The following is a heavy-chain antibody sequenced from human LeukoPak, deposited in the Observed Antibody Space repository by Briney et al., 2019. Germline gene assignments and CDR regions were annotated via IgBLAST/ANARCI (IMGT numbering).Heavy chain of an antibody. D-gene: IGHD3-3*01. CDR1: GFTFSSYS. CDR2: ISSSSSYI. Sequence: GGSLRLSCAASGFTFSSYSMNWVRQAPGKGLEWVSSISSSSSYIYYADSVKGRFTISRDNAKNSLYLQMNSLRAEDTAVYYCAREGGIKIFGVVITNLDYWGQGTLVTVSS. CDR3: AREGGIKIFGVVITNLDY. V-gene: IGHV3-21*01. J-gene: IGHJ4*02.